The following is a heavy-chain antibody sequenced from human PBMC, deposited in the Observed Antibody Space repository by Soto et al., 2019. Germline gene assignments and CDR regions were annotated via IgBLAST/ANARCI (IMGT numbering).Heavy chain of an antibody. J-gene: IGHJ5*02. CDR1: CGSISSSSFH. CDR2: IYYSGST. CDR3: ARRERAAGTDWWFYP. D-gene: IGHD6-13*01. V-gene: IGHV4-39*01. Sequence: SETLSLTCAVSCGSISSSSFHWGWIRQPPGKGLEWIGSIYYSGSTYYSPSLKSRVTISVDTSKNQFSLKLSSVTAADTAVYYCARRERAAGTDWWFYPWGQGTLVTVS.